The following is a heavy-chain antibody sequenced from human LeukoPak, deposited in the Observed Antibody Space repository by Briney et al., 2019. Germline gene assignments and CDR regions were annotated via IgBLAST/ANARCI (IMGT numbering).Heavy chain of an antibody. Sequence: QPGGSLRLSRAASGFTFSTYGMNWVRQAPGKGLEWVSGIGPSGDKTYYADSVKGRFTISRENSKNMVYLQMNSLRAEDTAVYYCARDLWFGEFDYWGQGNLVTVSS. CDR1: GFTFSTYG. CDR3: ARDLWFGEFDY. CDR2: IGPSGDKT. J-gene: IGHJ4*02. V-gene: IGHV3-23*01. D-gene: IGHD3-10*01.